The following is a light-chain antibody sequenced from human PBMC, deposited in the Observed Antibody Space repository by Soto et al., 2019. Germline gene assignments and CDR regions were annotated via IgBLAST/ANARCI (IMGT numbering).Light chain of an antibody. CDR3: SSFTSSSTRV. V-gene: IGLV2-14*03. CDR2: DVT. CDR1: SDDVGGYNH. J-gene: IGLJ1*01. Sequence: QSALTQPASVSGSLGQSITISCTGTSDDVGGYNHVSWYQQHPGKAPKPMIYDVTNRPSGVSDRFSGSKSGNTASLTISGLQAEDEADYYCSSFTSSSTRVFGTGTKLTVL.